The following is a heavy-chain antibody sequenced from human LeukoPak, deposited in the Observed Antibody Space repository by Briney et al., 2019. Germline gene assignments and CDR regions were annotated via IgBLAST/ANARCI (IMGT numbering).Heavy chain of an antibody. D-gene: IGHD4-11*01. Sequence: ASVKVSCKASGGTFSSYAISWVRQAPGQGLEWMGGIIPIFGTANYAQKFQGRVTITADESTSTAYMELSSLRSGDTAVYYCATSTVTNRYYYYYYMDVWGKGTTVTVSS. CDR3: ATSTVTNRYYYYYYMDV. CDR1: GGTFSSYA. V-gene: IGHV1-69*13. J-gene: IGHJ6*03. CDR2: IIPIFGTA.